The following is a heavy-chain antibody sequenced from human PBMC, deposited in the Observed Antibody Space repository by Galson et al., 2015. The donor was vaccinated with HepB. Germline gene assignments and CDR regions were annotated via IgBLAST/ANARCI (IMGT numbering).Heavy chain of an antibody. J-gene: IGHJ6*02. D-gene: IGHD6-13*01. V-gene: IGHV4-39*01. CDR1: GVSISSRSYY. Sequence: ETLSLTCSVSGVSISSRSYYWVRIRQPPGKGLEYIGSIYYTGNTYYNPSLKSRVTTSLDTSKNQFSLKLTSVTATDTAVYYCARAAGDTLTYAMDVWGQGTTVTVSS. CDR2: IYYTGNT. CDR3: ARAAGDTLTYAMDV.